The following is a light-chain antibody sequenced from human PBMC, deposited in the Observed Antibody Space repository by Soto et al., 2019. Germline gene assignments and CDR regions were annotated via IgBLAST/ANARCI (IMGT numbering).Light chain of an antibody. CDR1: SSNIGSNT. CDR3: AAWDDSLNAYV. CDR2: SNN. Sequence: QSVLTQPPSASGTPGQRVTISCSGSSSNIGSNTVNWYQQLPGTPPKLLIYSNNERPSGVPDRFSGSKSGTSASLAISGLQSEDEADFYCAAWDDSLNAYVIGTGTKLTVL. J-gene: IGLJ1*01. V-gene: IGLV1-44*01.